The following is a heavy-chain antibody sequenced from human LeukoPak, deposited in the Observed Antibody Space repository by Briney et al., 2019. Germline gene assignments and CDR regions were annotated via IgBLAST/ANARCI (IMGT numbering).Heavy chain of an antibody. CDR1: GCTFTDYY. V-gene: IGHV1-69-2*01. CDR2: VDPEDGET. J-gene: IGHJ3*02. Sequence: ATVKISCKVSGCTFTDYYMHWVQQAPGKGLEWMGLVDPEDGETIYAEKFQGRVTITADTSTDTAYMELSSLRSEDTAVYYCATIEYSGSSRAFDIWGQGTMVTVSS. D-gene: IGHD6-6*01. CDR3: ATIEYSGSSRAFDI.